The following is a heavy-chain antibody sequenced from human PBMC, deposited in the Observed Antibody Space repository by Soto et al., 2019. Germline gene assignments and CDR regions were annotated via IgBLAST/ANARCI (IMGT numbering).Heavy chain of an antibody. D-gene: IGHD6-13*01. CDR1: GGSISSGDYY. V-gene: IGHV4-30-4*02. CDR3: ARVLMERSSWPMSYSNYGIDV. CDR2: IYYSGST. J-gene: IGHJ6*02. Sequence: SETLSLTCTVSGGSISSGDYYWSWIRQPPGKGLEWIGYIYYSGSTYYNPSLKSRVTISVDTSKNQFSLKLSSVTAADTAVYYCARVLMERSSWPMSYSNYGIDVLGQQTTLTVSS.